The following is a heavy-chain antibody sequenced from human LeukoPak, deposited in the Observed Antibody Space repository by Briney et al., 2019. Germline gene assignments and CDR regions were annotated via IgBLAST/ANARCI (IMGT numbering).Heavy chain of an antibody. J-gene: IGHJ5*02. CDR1: GGSIGSYY. CDR3: ARRGGYYGSGKTYWFDP. V-gene: IGHV4-39*01. D-gene: IGHD3-10*01. Sequence: SETLSLTCTVSGGSIGSYYWNWIRQPPGKGLEWIGTIYYTGSPYYNPSLKSRVTISIDTSKNQFSLKLSSVTAADTAVYYCARRGGYYGSGKTYWFDPWGQGTLVTVSS. CDR2: IYYTGSP.